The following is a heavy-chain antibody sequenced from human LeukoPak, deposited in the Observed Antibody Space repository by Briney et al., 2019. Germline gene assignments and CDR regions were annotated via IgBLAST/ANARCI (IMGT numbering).Heavy chain of an antibody. V-gene: IGHV3-73*01. CDR1: GFTFSGSA. J-gene: IGHJ4*02. CDR3: TSSYDSSGYQRYFDY. CDR2: IRSKANSYAT. D-gene: IGHD3-22*01. Sequence: GGSLRPSCAASGFTFSGSAMHWVRQASGKGLEWVGRIRSKANSYATAYAASVRGRFTISRDDSKNTAYLQMNSLKTEDTAVYYCTSSYDSSGYQRYFDYWGQGTLVTVSS.